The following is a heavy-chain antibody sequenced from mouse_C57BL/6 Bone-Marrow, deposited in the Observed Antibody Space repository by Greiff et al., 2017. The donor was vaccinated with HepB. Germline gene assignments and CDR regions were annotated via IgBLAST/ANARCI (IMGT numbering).Heavy chain of an antibody. V-gene: IGHV10-3*01. CDR2: IRSKSSNYAT. J-gene: IGHJ3*01. Sequence: EVQLQQSGGGLVQPKGSLKLSCAASGFTFNTYAMHWVRQAPGKGLEWVARIRSKSSNYATYYADSVKDRFTISRDNSQSMLYMQMNNLKTEDTAMYYCVREGYDYDVAWFAYWGQGTLVTVSA. CDR3: VREGYDYDVAWFAY. CDR1: GFTFNTYA. D-gene: IGHD2-4*01.